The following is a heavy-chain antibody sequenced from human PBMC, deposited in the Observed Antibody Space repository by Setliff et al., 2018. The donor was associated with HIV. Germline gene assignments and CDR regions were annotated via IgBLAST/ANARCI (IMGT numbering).Heavy chain of an antibody. D-gene: IGHD2-15*01. V-gene: IGHV3-48*01. Sequence: PGGSLRLSCAASGFTFSSYAMNWVRQAPGQGLEWVSYISSSSSTICYADSVKGRFTISRDNAKNSLYLQINSLRAEDTAVYYCARDGLEGDMAGRQRTYVFDYWGQGTLVTVSS. CDR2: ISSSSSTI. CDR1: GFTFSSYA. CDR3: ARDGLEGDMAGRQRTYVFDY. J-gene: IGHJ4*02.